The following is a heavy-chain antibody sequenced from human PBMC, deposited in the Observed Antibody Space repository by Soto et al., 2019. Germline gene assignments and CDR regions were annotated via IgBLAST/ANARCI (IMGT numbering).Heavy chain of an antibody. J-gene: IGHJ6*03. CDR1: GYAFEVAW. CDR2: IKSKPDGGTT. V-gene: IGHV3-15*01. CDR3: TTGRRDYYGNSYMDL. Sequence: QLGESGGGLVKPGGSLRLSCAVSGYAFEVAWMNWVRQAPGKGLEWVGRIKSKPDGGTTEYAAPVEGRFTISRDDSTSTLYRQMNSLRTEDTAVYYCTTGRRDYYGNSYMDLWGKGTTVTVSS. D-gene: IGHD3-22*01.